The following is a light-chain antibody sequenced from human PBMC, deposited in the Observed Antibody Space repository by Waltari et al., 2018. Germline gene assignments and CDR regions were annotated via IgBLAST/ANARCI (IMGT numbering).Light chain of an antibody. CDR1: QSLLDSEDGNTY. V-gene: IGKV2-40*01. CDR2: EVS. CDR3: MQALEFPYS. J-gene: IGKJ2*03. Sequence: DIVMTQTPLSLPVTLGEPASISCRSSQSLLDSEDGNTYLEWYLQKPGQSPQLLIYEVSTRASGVPDRFSGRGSDTDFTLKISRVESEDVGVYYCMQALEFPYSFGQGTKVEIK.